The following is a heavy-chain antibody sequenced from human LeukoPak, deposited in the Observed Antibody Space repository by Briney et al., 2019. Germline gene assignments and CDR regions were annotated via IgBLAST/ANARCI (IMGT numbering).Heavy chain of an antibody. J-gene: IGHJ4*02. V-gene: IGHV3-23*01. CDR1: GIAFSTYA. Sequence: GGSLRLSCAASGIAFSTYAMSWVRQAPGKGLEWVSVVSESGEITHYADSVKGRFTISRDNSNNTLYLQMNSLGADDTAVYYCAKSRSSSISCYNYWGQGTLVTVSS. CDR3: AKSRSSSISCYNY. CDR2: VSESGEIT. D-gene: IGHD2-2*01.